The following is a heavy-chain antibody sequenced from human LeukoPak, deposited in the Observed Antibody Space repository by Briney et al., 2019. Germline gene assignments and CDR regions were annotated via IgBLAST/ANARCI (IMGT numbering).Heavy chain of an antibody. CDR2: INHSGST. CDR3: ARHRITMVRGVITTYYYYYMDV. V-gene: IGHV4-34*01. Sequence: SETLSLTCAVYGGSFSGYYWSWIRQPPGKGLEWIGEINHSGSTNYNPSLKSRVTTSVDTSKNQFSLKLSSVTAADTAVYYCARHRITMVRGVITTYYYYYMDVWGKGTTVTISS. CDR1: GGSFSGYY. D-gene: IGHD3-10*01. J-gene: IGHJ6*03.